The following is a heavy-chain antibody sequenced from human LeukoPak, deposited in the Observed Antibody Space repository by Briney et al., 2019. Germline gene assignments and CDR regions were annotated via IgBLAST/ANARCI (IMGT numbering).Heavy chain of an antibody. D-gene: IGHD1-26*01. J-gene: IGHJ4*02. CDR1: GGSIITTNW. CDR3: TRESGAFSPFGF. V-gene: IGHV4-4*02. Sequence: SGTLSLTCGVSGGSIITTNWWSWVRQPPGRGLEWIGEVHLNGATNYNPSLESRVSMSIDKSKNQLSLKLSSVTAADTATYYCTRESGAFSPFGFWGQGTLVTVSS. CDR2: VHLNGAT.